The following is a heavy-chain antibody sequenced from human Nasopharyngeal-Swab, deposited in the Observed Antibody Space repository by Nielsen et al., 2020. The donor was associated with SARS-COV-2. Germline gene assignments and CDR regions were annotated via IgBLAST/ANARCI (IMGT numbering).Heavy chain of an antibody. CDR2: ISSSSSYI. Sequence: GESLKISCAASGFTFSSYSMNWVRQAPGKELEWVSSISSSSSYIYYADSVKGRFTISRDNAKNSLYLQMNSLRAEDTAVYYCARDSSSWYDYCDYWGQGTLVTVSS. CDR1: GFTFSSYS. CDR3: ARDSSSWYDYCDY. V-gene: IGHV3-21*01. D-gene: IGHD6-13*01. J-gene: IGHJ4*02.